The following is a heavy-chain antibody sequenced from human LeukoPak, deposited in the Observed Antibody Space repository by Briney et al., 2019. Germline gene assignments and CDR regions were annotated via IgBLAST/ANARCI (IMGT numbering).Heavy chain of an antibody. J-gene: IGHJ4*02. Sequence: GGSLRLSCAASGFTFSSYAMHWVRQAPGKGLEWVAVISYDGSNKYYADSVKGRFTISRDNSKNTLYLQMNSLRAEDTAVYYCARGPSYYDSSGYQSSHFDYWGQGTLVTVSS. CDR1: GFTFSSYA. CDR3: ARGPSYYDSSGYQSSHFDY. D-gene: IGHD3-22*01. V-gene: IGHV3-30-3*01. CDR2: ISYDGSNK.